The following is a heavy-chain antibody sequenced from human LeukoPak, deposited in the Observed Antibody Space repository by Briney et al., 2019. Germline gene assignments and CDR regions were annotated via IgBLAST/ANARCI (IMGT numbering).Heavy chain of an antibody. CDR1: GYTFISYY. J-gene: IGHJ4*02. D-gene: IGHD3-22*01. V-gene: IGHV1-46*01. CDR2: INPSGGAT. Sequence: GASVKVSCKASGYTFISYYFHWVRQAPGQGLEWMGLINPSGGATSFAQKFRGRVTMTRDMSTGTVFMELSSLRSDDTAVYFCARNYYDTAGHFGYWGQGTLVTVSS. CDR3: ARNYYDTAGHFGY.